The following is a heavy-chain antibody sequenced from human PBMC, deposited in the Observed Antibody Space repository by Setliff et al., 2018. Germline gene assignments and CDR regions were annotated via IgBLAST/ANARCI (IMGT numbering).Heavy chain of an antibody. Sequence: PSETLSLTCTVSGGSSSSHYWSWIRQPPGKGLEWIGYIHYSGTTNYNPSLKSRVTISVDTSKNQFSLKLSSVTAADTALYYCARIMYSSSWYRFLDYWGQGIMVTVSS. CDR3: ARIMYSSSWYRFLDY. CDR1: GGSSSSHY. D-gene: IGHD6-13*01. CDR2: IHYSGTT. J-gene: IGHJ4*02. V-gene: IGHV4-59*08.